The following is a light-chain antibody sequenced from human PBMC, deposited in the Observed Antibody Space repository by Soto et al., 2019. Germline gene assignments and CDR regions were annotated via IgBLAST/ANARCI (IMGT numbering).Light chain of an antibody. Sequence: QSVLTQPASVSGSPGQSLTISCTGTSIDIAPYNYVSWYQQHPGKAPKLIIYEVSYRPSGISNRFSGSKSGNTASLTISGLQAEDEAYYYCSSYTSSTNYVFGNGTKVTVL. CDR2: EVS. J-gene: IGLJ1*01. V-gene: IGLV2-14*01. CDR1: SIDIAPYNY. CDR3: SSYTSSTNYV.